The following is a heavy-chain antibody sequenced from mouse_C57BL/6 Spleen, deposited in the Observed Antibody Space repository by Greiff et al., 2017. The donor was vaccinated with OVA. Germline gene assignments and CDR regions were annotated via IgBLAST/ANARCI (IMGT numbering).Heavy chain of an antibody. J-gene: IGHJ1*03. V-gene: IGHV2-9*01. CDR2: IWGGGST. D-gene: IGHD2-3*01. CDR3: AKSPDGDYGYFDV. Sequence: VMLVESGPGLVAPSQSLSITCTVSGFSLTSYGVDWVRQPPGKGLEWLGVIWGGGSTNYTSALMSRLSISKDNSKSQAFLKMNSLQTDDTAMYYGAKSPDGDYGYFDVWGTGTTVTVSS. CDR1: GFSLTSYG.